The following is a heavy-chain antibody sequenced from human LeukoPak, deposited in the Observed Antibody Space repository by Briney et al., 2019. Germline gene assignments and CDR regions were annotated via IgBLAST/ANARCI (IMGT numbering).Heavy chain of an antibody. CDR2: FDPEDGET. V-gene: IGHV1-24*01. D-gene: IGHD5-24*01. CDR3: ATLGLQTHKRIYYYGMDV. CDR1: GYTLTELS. Sequence: GASVTVSCKVSGYTLTELSMHWVRQAPGKGLEWMGGFDPEDGETIYAQKFQGRVTMAEVTSTDTAYMELSSLRSEDTAVYYCATLGLQTHKRIYYYGMDVWGQGTRSPSP. J-gene: IGHJ6*02.